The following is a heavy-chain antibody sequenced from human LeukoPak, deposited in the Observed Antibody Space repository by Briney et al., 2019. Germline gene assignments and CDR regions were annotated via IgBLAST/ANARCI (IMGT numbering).Heavy chain of an antibody. D-gene: IGHD6-19*01. CDR1: GFTFSSYG. V-gene: IGHV3-33*01. CDR3: AGGIVVAGRYYFDY. CDR2: IWYDGSNK. J-gene: IGHJ4*02. Sequence: GGSLRLSCEASGFTFSSYGMHWVRQAPGKGLEWVAVIWYDGSNKYYADSVKGRFTISRDNSKDTLYLQMNSLRADDTAVYYCAGGIVVAGRYYFDYWGQGTLVTVSS.